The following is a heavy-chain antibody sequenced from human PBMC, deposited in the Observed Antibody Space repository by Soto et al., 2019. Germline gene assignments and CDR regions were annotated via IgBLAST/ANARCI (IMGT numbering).Heavy chain of an antibody. CDR3: ARRTLGSSIGIGDY. V-gene: IGHV1-18*01. CDR1: GYILSSYG. J-gene: IGHJ4*02. CDR2: IYGDDGST. Sequence: QVQLVQSGGEVKKPGASVKVSCKASGYILSSYGISWVRQAPGQGLEWMGCIYGDDGSTDYAQNLLGRVTVTTDISTSTAYMELRDLRSDDTAVYYCARRTLGSSIGIGDYWGQGVLVTVSS. D-gene: IGHD1-1*01.